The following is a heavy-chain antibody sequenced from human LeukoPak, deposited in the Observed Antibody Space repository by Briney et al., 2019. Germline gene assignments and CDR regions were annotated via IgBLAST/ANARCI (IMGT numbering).Heavy chain of an antibody. Sequence: GASVKVSCKASGYTFTSYDINWVRRATGQGLEWMGWMNPNSGNTGYAQKFQGRVTITRNTSISTAYMELSSLRSEDTAVYYCARDGATSGRNYYFDYWGQGTLVTVSS. V-gene: IGHV1-8*03. CDR3: ARDGATSGRNYYFDY. CDR1: GYTFTSYD. J-gene: IGHJ4*02. CDR2: MNPNSGNT. D-gene: IGHD1-26*01.